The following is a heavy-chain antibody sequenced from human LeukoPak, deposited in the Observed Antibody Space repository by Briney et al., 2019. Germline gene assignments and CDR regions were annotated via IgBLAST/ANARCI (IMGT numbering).Heavy chain of an antibody. J-gene: IGHJ5*02. V-gene: IGHV3-23*01. CDR3: ARLRFGELGDWFDP. CDR1: GFTFSSYA. D-gene: IGHD3-10*01. CDR2: ISGSGGST. Sequence: GGSLRLSCAASGFTFSSYAMSWVRQAPGKGLEWVSAISGSGGSTYYADSVEGRFTISRDNSKNTLYLQMNSLRAEDTAVYYCARLRFGELGDWFDPWGQGTLVTVSS.